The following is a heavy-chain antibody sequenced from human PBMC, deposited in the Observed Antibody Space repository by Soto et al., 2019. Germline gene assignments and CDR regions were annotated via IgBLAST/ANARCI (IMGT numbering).Heavy chain of an antibody. CDR3: ARGGVHTYGPLPGVY. CDR1: GFTFSTYW. CDR2: VKQDGSEK. D-gene: IGHD5-18*01. V-gene: IGHV3-7*05. Sequence: EVQLVESGGGLVQPGGSLRLSCAASGFTFSTYWMTWVRQAPGKGLEWVAHVKQDGSEKYNVDSVKGRFTISRDNAKNTIYLQTNGLRAEDTAVYYCARGGVHTYGPLPGVYWGQGILVTVSS. J-gene: IGHJ4*02.